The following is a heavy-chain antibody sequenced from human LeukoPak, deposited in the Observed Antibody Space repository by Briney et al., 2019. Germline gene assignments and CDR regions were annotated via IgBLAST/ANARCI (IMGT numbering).Heavy chain of an antibody. CDR3: ARDYFYCGGDCFVDY. CDR1: GFTFSDYG. J-gene: IGHJ4*02. D-gene: IGHD2-21*02. V-gene: IGHV3-21*01. CDR2: ISGSGRSI. Sequence: GGSLRLSCAASGFTFSDYGVNWVRQAPGKGLEWVSSISGSGRSIFYVDSVRGRFTISRDNAKNSLYLQMNSLRAEDTAVYYCARDYFYCGGDCFVDYWGQGTLVTVSS.